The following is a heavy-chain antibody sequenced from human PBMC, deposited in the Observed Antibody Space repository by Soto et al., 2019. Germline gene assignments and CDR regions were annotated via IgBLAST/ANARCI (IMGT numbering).Heavy chain of an antibody. V-gene: IGHV3-48*01. CDR2: ISSSSSTI. CDR3: ARGIRFLEWLSDY. D-gene: IGHD3-3*01. Sequence: GGSLRLSCAASGFTFSSYSMNWVRQAPGKGLEWVSYISSSSSTIYYADSVKGRFTISRDNAKNSLYLQMNSLRAEDTAVYYCARGIRFLEWLSDYWGQGTLVTVSS. CDR1: GFTFSSYS. J-gene: IGHJ4*02.